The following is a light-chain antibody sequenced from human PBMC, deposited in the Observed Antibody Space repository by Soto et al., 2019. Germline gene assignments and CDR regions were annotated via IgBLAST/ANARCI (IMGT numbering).Light chain of an antibody. J-gene: IGKJ4*01. CDR2: DTS. Sequence: DIVLTQSPGTLSLSPGERATLSCRASQSVSNNYLAWYQQKPGQAPRLLIYDTSTRATGVPARFSGSRSGTEFTLTINSLQSEDFAVYYCQRYNNWPLTFGGGTKVESK. V-gene: IGKV3-15*01. CDR1: QSVSNN. CDR3: QRYNNWPLT.